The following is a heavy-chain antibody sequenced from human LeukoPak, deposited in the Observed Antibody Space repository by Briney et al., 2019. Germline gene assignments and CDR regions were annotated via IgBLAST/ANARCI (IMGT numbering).Heavy chain of an antibody. J-gene: IGHJ4*02. CDR3: ARDTGYYFDY. Sequence: MGWISAYNGNTNYAQKLQGRVTMTTDTSTSTAYMELRSLRSDDTAVYYCARDTGYYFDYWGQGTLVTVSS. CDR2: ISAYNGNT. D-gene: IGHD4-11*01. V-gene: IGHV1-18*01.